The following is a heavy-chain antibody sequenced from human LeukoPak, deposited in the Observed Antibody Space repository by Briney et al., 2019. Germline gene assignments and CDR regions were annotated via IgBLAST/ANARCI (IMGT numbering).Heavy chain of an antibody. CDR3: ARGGPNCSGGSCYLYGMDV. Sequence: ASVKVSCKASGYTFTSYGISWVRQAPGQGLEWMGWMNPNSGNTGYTQKFQGRVTMTRSTSISTAYMELSSLRSEDTAVYYCARGGPNCSGGSCYLYGMDVWGQGTTVTV. CDR1: GYTFTSYG. J-gene: IGHJ6*02. V-gene: IGHV1-8*02. CDR2: MNPNSGNT. D-gene: IGHD2-15*01.